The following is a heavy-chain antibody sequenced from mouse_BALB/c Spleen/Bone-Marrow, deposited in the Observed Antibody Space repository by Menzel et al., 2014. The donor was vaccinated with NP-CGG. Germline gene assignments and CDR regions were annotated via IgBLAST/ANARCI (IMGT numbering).Heavy chain of an antibody. J-gene: IGHJ2*01. CDR2: ISSGSSTI. V-gene: IGHV5-17*02. Sequence: EVQLAESGGGLVQPGGSRKLSCAASGFTFSSFGMHWVRQAPEKGLEWVAYISSGSSTIYYADTVKGRFTISRDNPKNTLFLQMTSLRSEDTAMYYCASDYDYFDYWGQGTTLTVSS. CDR1: GFTFSSFG. D-gene: IGHD2-4*01. CDR3: ASDYDYFDY.